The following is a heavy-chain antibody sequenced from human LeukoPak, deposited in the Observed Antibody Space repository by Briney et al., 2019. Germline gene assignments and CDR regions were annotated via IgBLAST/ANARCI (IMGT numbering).Heavy chain of an antibody. J-gene: IGHJ4*02. CDR2: ISGSGGST. CDR3: ANIAVAGDYSDY. D-gene: IGHD6-19*01. Sequence: GGSLRLSCAASGFTFSSHAMSWVRQAPGEGLEWVLAISGSGGSTYYADPGKGRLTTAKNNSKKKLNLQMTALTEEDTAVYYGANIAVAGDYSDYWGGGSLLTVSS. V-gene: IGHV3-23*01. CDR1: GFTFSSHA.